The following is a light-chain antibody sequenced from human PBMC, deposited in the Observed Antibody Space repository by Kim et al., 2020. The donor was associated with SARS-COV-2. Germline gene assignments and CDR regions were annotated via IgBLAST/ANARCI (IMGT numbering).Light chain of an antibody. CDR3: AAWDDSLSGPV. V-gene: IGLV1-47*01. CDR1: SSNIGSNC. Sequence: ELTQPPSASGTPGQRVTISCSGSSSNIGSNCVYWYQQLPGTAPKLLIYRNNQRPSGVPDRFSGSKSGTSASLAISGLRSEDEADYYCAAWDDSLSGPVFGGGTQLTVL. J-gene: IGLJ2*01. CDR2: RNN.